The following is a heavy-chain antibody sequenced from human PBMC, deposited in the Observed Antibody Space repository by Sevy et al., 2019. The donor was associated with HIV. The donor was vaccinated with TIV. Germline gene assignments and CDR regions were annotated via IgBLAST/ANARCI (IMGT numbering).Heavy chain of an antibody. CDR3: ARVAVEYCTDDCYHRFDY. J-gene: IGHJ4*02. CDR1: GFTFTLYA. D-gene: IGHD2-21*02. CDR2: ITYSGTNK. Sequence: EGSLRLSCAASGFTFTLYAIHWVHQAPGKELEWVALITYSGTNKYYADSVKGRFTISRDDSKNTAYLQMNNLRTDDTGVYYCARVAVEYCTDDCYHRFDYWGQGTQVTVSS. V-gene: IGHV3-30-3*01.